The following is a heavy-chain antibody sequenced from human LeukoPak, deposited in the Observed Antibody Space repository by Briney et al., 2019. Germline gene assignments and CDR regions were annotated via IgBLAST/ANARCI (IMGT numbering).Heavy chain of an antibody. CDR2: VNKDGSEK. J-gene: IGHJ6*02. CDR1: GFILSNHW. D-gene: IGHD1/OR15-1a*01. V-gene: IGHV3-7*03. Sequence: GGSLRLSCAASGFILSNHWMTWVRQAPGKGPEWVANVNKDGSEKYYVDSVKGRFTISRDTAKNSLYLQMNNLRAEDTALYYCARNKDMDVWGQGTTVIVSS. CDR3: ARNKDMDV.